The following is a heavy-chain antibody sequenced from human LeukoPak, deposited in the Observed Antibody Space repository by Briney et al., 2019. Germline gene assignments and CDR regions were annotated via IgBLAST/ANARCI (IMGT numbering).Heavy chain of an antibody. Sequence: PGGSLRLSCAASGFTFSSYWMSWVRQAPGKGLEWVANIKQDGSEKYYVDSVKGRFTISRDNAKNSLYLQMNSLRAEDTAVYYCARDGFGSSYHSAFDYWGQGTLVTVSS. CDR2: IKQDGSEK. D-gene: IGHD6-13*01. CDR3: ARDGFGSSYHSAFDY. V-gene: IGHV3-7*01. J-gene: IGHJ4*02. CDR1: GFTFSSYW.